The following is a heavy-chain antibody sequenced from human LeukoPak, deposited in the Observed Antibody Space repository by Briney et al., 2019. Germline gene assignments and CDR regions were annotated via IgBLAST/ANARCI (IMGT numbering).Heavy chain of an antibody. CDR2: INPNSGAA. CDR1: GYTFTGYY. Sequence: PWASVKVSCKASGYTFTGYYIHWVRQAPGQGLEWMGWINPNSGAANYARKFQGRVTMTRDTSITTAYMEVSRLRFDDTAVYYCARGMYGLDVWGQGTTVTVPS. CDR3: ARGMYGLDV. J-gene: IGHJ6*02. V-gene: IGHV1-2*02.